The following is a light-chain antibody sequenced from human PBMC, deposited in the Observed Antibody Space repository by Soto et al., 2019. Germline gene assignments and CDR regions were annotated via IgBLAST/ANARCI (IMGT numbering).Light chain of an antibody. CDR3: QQYNSYPWT. J-gene: IGKJ1*01. CDR1: QSISSW. V-gene: IGKV1-5*03. Sequence: EIQMTQSPSTLSASAGDRVTITCRASQSISSWLAWYQQKPGKAPKLLIYKASILESGVPSRFSGSGSGTEFTLTISSLQPDDFATYYCQQYNSYPWTFGQGTKVEIK. CDR2: KAS.